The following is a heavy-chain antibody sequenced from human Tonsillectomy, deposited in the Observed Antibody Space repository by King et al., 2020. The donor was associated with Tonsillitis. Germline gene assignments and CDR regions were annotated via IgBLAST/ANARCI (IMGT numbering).Heavy chain of an antibody. CDR1: GFTFDDYA. V-gene: IGHV3-9*01. D-gene: IGHD6-13*01. J-gene: IGHJ4*02. Sequence: DVQLVESGGGLVQPGRSLRLTCAASGFTFDDYAMHWVRQAPGKGLEWVSSISWNSGSIAYTDSVKGRFTISRDNTQNSLYLQMNSLRGEDPAFYYCAKERDSSSWGLDCWGPGSLVTVSS. CDR2: ISWNSGSI. CDR3: AKERDSSSWGLDC.